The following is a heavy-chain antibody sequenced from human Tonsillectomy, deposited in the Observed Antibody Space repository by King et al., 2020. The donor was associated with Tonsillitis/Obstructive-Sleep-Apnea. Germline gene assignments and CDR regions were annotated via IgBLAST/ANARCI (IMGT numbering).Heavy chain of an antibody. D-gene: IGHD2-2*01. J-gene: IGHJ4*02. CDR1: GYSFTSYW. Sequence: VQLVQSGAEVKKPGESLKISCKGSGYSFTSYWIGWVRQMPRKGLEWMGIIYPGDSDTRYSPSFQGQVTISADKSISTAYLQWSSLKASDTAMYYCARYRQLGYCSSTSCPFDYWGQGTLVTVSS. V-gene: IGHV5-51*03. CDR2: IYPGDSDT. CDR3: ARYRQLGYCSSTSCPFDY.